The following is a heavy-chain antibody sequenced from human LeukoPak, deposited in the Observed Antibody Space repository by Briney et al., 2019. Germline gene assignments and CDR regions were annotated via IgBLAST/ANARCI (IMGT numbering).Heavy chain of an antibody. D-gene: IGHD1-26*01. Sequence: GASLRLSCAASGFTFSSYAMSWVRQAPGKGLEWVSAISGSGGSTYYADSVKGWFTISRDNSKNTLYLQMNSLRAEDTAVYYCAKDGSREGIVGAKFDYWGQGTLATVSS. CDR2: ISGSGGST. CDR1: GFTFSSYA. J-gene: IGHJ4*02. CDR3: AKDGSREGIVGAKFDY. V-gene: IGHV3-23*01.